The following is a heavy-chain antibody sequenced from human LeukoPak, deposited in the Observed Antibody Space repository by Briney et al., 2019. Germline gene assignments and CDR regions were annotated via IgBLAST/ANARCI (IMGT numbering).Heavy chain of an antibody. CDR3: GRDYASSWTPLFNY. Sequence: QPGGSLRLSCAVSGFTFSSYAMSWVRQAPGKGLEWVSATSGSGGNTYYADSVRGRFTISRDNSRHTLYLQMDSLRAEDTAVYYCGRDYASSWTPLFNYWGQGTLVTVSS. V-gene: IGHV3-23*01. D-gene: IGHD6-13*01. CDR1: GFTFSSYA. CDR2: TSGSGGNT. J-gene: IGHJ4*02.